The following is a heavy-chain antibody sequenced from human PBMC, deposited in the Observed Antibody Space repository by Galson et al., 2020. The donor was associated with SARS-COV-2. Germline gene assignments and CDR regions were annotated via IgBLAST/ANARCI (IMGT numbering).Heavy chain of an antibody. D-gene: IGHD3-9*01. CDR3: AREGNFDSLCPSSCFYYVGV. CDR1: GYSISSGYY. Sequence: LETLSLTCAVSGYSISSGYYWGWIRQHPGKGLEWLGSIYHSGSTYYNPSLKSRVTISVDTSKNQFSLKLSSVTAADTAVYYCAREGNFDSLCPSSCFYYVGVWGKGTPVTVSS. J-gene: IGHJ6*03. V-gene: IGHV4-38-2*02. CDR2: IYHSGST.